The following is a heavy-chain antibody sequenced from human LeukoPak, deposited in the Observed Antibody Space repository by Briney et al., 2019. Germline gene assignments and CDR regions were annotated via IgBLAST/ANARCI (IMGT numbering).Heavy chain of an antibody. Sequence: GGSLRLSCAASGFTFSSYAMSWVRQAPGKGLEWVSATSGSGGSTYYTDSVKGRFTISRDNSKNTLYLQMNSLRAEDTAVYYCAKDVRVGGGGMDVWGQGTPVTVSS. J-gene: IGHJ6*02. D-gene: IGHD1-26*01. CDR1: GFTFSSYA. CDR3: AKDVRVGGGGMDV. V-gene: IGHV3-23*01. CDR2: TSGSGGST.